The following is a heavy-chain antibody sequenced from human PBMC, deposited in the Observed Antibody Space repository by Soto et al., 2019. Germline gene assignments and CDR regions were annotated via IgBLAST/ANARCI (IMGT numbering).Heavy chain of an antibody. J-gene: IGHJ5*02. D-gene: IGHD6-13*01. CDR2: ISYDGSNK. V-gene: IGHV3-30*18. CDR1: GFTFSSYG. CDR3: ENETVYGCEFTLYSRSSYNWFDP. Sequence: GGPLRLSCAASGFTFSSYGMHWVRQAPGKGLEWVAVISYDGSNKYYADSVKGRFTISRDNSKNTLYLQMNSLRAEHLAVYYCENETVYGCEFTLYSRSSYNWFDPWGQGTMVTVSS.